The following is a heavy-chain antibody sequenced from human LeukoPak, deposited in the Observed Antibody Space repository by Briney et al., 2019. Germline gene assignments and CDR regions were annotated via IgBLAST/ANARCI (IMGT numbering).Heavy chain of an antibody. Sequence: SETLSLTCTVSGGSVSSGSYYWSWIRQPPGKGLEWIGYIYYSGSTNYNPSLKSRVTISVDTSKNQFSLKLSSVTAADTAVYYCARDPYCYYGMDVWGQGTTVTVSS. CDR3: ARDPYCYYGMDV. J-gene: IGHJ6*02. CDR2: IYYSGST. CDR1: GGSVSSGSYY. V-gene: IGHV4-61*01.